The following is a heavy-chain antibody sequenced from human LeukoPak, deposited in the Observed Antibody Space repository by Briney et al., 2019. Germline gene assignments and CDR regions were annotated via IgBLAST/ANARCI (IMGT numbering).Heavy chain of an antibody. D-gene: IGHD2-2*01. CDR2: ISWNSGSI. Sequence: PGRSLRLSCAASGFTFDDYAMHWVRQAPGKGLEWVSGISWNSGSIGYADSVKGQFTISRDNAKNSLYLQMNSLRAEDTALYYCAKDMKYCSSTSCSGPEYYFDYWGQGTLVTVSS. V-gene: IGHV3-9*01. CDR1: GFTFDDYA. CDR3: AKDMKYCSSTSCSGPEYYFDY. J-gene: IGHJ4*02.